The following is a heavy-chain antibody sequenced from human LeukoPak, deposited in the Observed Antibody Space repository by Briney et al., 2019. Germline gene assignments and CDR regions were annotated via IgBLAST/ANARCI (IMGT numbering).Heavy chain of an antibody. Sequence: ASVKVSCKASGYTFTSYGISWVRQAPGQGLEWMGWISAYNGNTNYAQKLQGRVTMTTDTSTSTAYMELRSLRSDDTAVYYCARESSSYSSSWYYSDYFDYWGQGTLVTVSS. CDR3: ARESSSYSSSWYYSDYFDY. CDR1: GYTFTSYG. D-gene: IGHD6-13*01. J-gene: IGHJ4*02. CDR2: ISAYNGNT. V-gene: IGHV1-18*01.